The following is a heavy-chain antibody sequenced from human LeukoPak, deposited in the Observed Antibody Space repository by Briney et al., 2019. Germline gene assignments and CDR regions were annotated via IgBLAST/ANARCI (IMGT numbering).Heavy chain of an antibody. D-gene: IGHD2/OR15-2a*01. V-gene: IGHV3-7*01. CDR2: IKYDGSER. CDR1: GFMFSGYW. J-gene: IGHJ4*02. CDR3: VRDNSHFDS. Sequence: GGSLRLSCAASGFMFSGYWMSWVRQAPGKGLEWVATIKYDGSERYYVDSVKGRFTISRDNHRESLYLQMNSPRAEDTAVYYCVRDNSHFDSWGQGGLVTVSS.